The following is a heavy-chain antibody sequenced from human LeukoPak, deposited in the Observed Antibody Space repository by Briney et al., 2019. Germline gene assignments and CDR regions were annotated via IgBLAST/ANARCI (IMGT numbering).Heavy chain of an antibody. Sequence: PSETLSLTCTVSGGSISSGSYYWSWIRQPAGKGLEWIGRIYTSGSTNYNPSLKSRVTISVDTSKNRFSLKLSSVTAADTAVYYCARGQTYYYDSSGYYYYYYYGMDVWGQGTTVTVSS. CDR2: IYTSGST. CDR1: GGSISSGSYY. J-gene: IGHJ6*02. V-gene: IGHV4-61*02. D-gene: IGHD3-22*01. CDR3: ARGQTYYYDSSGYYYYYYYGMDV.